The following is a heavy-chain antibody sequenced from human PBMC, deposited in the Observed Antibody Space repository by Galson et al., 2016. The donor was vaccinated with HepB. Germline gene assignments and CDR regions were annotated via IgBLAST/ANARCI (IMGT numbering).Heavy chain of an antibody. CDR1: GFTVSSNY. CDR3: ASVSDGYNTAPVDY. V-gene: IGHV3-66*01. CDR2: IYSRGST. J-gene: IGHJ4*02. Sequence: SLRLSCAASGFTVSSNYMTWVRQAPGKGLESVPVIYSRGSTSYADSVKGRFTISRDNSKNTLYLQMNSLRAEDTAVYYCASVSDGYNTAPVDYWVQGTLVTVSS. D-gene: IGHD5-24*01.